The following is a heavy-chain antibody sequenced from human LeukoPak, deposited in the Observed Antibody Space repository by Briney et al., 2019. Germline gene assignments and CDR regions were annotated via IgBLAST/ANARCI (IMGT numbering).Heavy chain of an antibody. CDR1: GYTFTGYY. CDR2: INPNSGGT. CDR3: ARGLYSSGWYYDY. V-gene: IGHV1-2*02. Sequence: VASVKVSCKASGYTFTGYYMHWVRQAPGQGLEWMGWINPNSGGTNYAQKFQGRVTMTRDTSISTAYMELSRLRSDDTAVYYCARGLYSSGWYYDYWGQGTLVTVSS. J-gene: IGHJ4*02. D-gene: IGHD6-19*01.